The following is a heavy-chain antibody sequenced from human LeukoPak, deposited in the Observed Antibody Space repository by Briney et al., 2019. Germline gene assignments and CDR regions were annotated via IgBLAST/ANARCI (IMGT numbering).Heavy chain of an antibody. D-gene: IGHD6-19*01. V-gene: IGHV3-48*03. Sequence: GGSLRLSCAASGFTFSDYEMNWVRQAPGKGLEGISYISSSGGTIYYADSVEGRYTISRDNAKNSLYLQMNSLRAEDTAVYYCARYTIGWSFDYWGQGTLVTVSS. CDR1: GFTFSDYE. CDR2: ISSSGGTI. J-gene: IGHJ4*02. CDR3: ARYTIGWSFDY.